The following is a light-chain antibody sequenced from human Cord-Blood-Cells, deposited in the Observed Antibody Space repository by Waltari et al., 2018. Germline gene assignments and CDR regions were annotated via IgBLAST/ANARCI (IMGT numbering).Light chain of an antibody. CDR2: GAS. J-gene: IGKJ1*01. V-gene: IGKV3-15*01. CDR3: QQYNNWPWT. CDR1: QSVSSN. Sequence: EIVMTQSPATLSVSPGERATLSCRASQSVSSNLAWYQQKPGQAPRLLIYGASTRATGIPSRFSGSGSGTELTLTISRLQSEEFAVYYCQQYNNWPWTFGQGTKVEI.